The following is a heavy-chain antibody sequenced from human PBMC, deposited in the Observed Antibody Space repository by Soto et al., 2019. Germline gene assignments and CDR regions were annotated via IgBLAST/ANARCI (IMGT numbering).Heavy chain of an antibody. Sequence: QVHLVQSGAEVKKPGASVKVSCKASGYTFTSYGITWVRQAPGQGLEWMGWISAHNGNTDYAQKLQCRVIVTKHTSTSTAYMELRSLISDDTAVYYCARGRYGDYWGQGAMVTVSS. CDR1: GYTFTSYG. CDR3: ARGRYGDY. CDR2: ISAHNGNT. J-gene: IGHJ4*02. V-gene: IGHV1-18*01. D-gene: IGHD1-1*01.